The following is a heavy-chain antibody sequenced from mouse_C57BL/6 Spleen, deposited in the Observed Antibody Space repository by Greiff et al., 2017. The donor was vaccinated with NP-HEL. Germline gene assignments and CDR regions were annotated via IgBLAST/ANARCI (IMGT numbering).Heavy chain of an antibody. CDR3: ARPGYDGVYYYAMDY. Sequence: EVKLVESGGGLVKPGGSLKLSCAASGFTFSDYGMHWVRQAPEKGLEWVAYISSGSSTIYYADPVKGRFTISRANAKNTLFLPMTSLRSEDTAMYYCARPGYDGVYYYAMDYWGQGTSVTVSS. CDR1: GFTFSDYG. CDR2: ISSGSSTI. J-gene: IGHJ4*01. V-gene: IGHV5-17*01. D-gene: IGHD2-2*01.